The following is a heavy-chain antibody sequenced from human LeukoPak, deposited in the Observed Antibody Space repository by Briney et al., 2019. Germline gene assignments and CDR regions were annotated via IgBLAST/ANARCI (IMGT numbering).Heavy chain of an antibody. CDR3: AKIDMWNPAY. CDR2: IYNDGST. V-gene: IGHV3-66*02. J-gene: IGHJ4*02. Sequence: GGSLRLSCAASGFTVSNSYMAWVRQAPGKGLEWVSSIYNDGSTVYADSVKGRFTISRDNSMNTLYLQMNSLRGDDTSVYYCAKIDMWNPAYWGQGTLVTVSS. CDR1: GFTVSNSY. D-gene: IGHD1-1*01.